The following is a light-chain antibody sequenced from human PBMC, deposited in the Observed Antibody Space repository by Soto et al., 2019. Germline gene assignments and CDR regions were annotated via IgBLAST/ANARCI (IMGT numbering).Light chain of an antibody. Sequence: QSALTQPASVSGSPGQSITISCTGTSSDVGGYNYVSWYQQHPGKAPKLMIYEVSNRPSGVSNRFSGSKYGNTASLTISGLQAEEEDDYYCSSYTSSSSLVLGGGTKLTVL. CDR2: EVS. V-gene: IGLV2-14*01. CDR1: SSDVGGYNY. J-gene: IGLJ2*01. CDR3: SSYTSSSSLV.